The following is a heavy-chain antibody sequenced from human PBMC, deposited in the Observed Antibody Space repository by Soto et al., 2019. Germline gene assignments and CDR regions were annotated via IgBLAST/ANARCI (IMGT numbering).Heavy chain of an antibody. CDR2: IYWDDDK. CDR3: IQSRCGGDCLQSYASYYYYGMDV. V-gene: IGHV2-5*02. D-gene: IGHD2-21*02. Sequence: QITLKESGPTLVKPTQTLTLTCTFSAFSLSTGGVGVGWIRQPPGKALEWLALIYWDDDKRYSPSLRSRLTTTKDTSKNQVVLTTTTMAPVDTATYYCIQSRCGGDCLQSYASYYYYGMDVWGQGPTVTVSS. J-gene: IGHJ6*02. CDR1: AFSLSTGGVG.